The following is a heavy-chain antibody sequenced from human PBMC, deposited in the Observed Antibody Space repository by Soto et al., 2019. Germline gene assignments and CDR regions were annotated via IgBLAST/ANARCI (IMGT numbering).Heavy chain of an antibody. CDR1: GYSFSTYW. CDR2: IFPGDSDT. J-gene: IGHJ4*02. CDR3: ARALSRAVAEVYYFDY. V-gene: IGHV5-51*01. Sequence: GESLKISCKGSGYSFSTYWIGWVRQMPGKGLEWMGIIFPGDSDTRYSPSFQGQVTISADKSISTAYLQWSSLKASDTAMYYCARALSRAVAEVYYFDYWGQGTLVTVSS. D-gene: IGHD6-19*01.